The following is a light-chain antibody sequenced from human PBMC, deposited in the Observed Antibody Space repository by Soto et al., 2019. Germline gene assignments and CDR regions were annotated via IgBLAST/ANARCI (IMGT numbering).Light chain of an antibody. CDR2: NNN. J-gene: IGLJ1*01. CDR3: AAWDDSLDGFYV. Sequence: QSVLTQPPSVSAAPGQKVTISCSGSSSNIGTNTVNWYLQLPGTAPKLLMYNNNQRPSGVPERFSGSKSGTSASLAIGGLQSEDEADYYCAAWDDSLDGFYVFGSGTKVTVL. CDR1: SSNIGTNT. V-gene: IGLV1-44*01.